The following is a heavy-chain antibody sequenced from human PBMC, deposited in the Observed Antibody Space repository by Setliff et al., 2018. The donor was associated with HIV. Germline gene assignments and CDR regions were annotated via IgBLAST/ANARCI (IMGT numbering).Heavy chain of an antibody. CDR2: ISDSDTDI. J-gene: IGHJ5*02. V-gene: IGHV3-11*04. CDR1: GFSFSDYY. CDR3: ARGQIGYGDYALNWFDP. D-gene: IGHD4-17*01. Sequence: GGSLRLSCAASGFSFSDYYMSWIRQAPGKGLECISYISDSDTDIYYADSVRGRFTISRDNAKNSLYLQMNSLRAEDTAVYYCARGQIGYGDYALNWFDPWGQGTLVT.